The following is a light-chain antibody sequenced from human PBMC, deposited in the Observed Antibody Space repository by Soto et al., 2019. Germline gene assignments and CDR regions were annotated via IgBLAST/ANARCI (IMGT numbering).Light chain of an antibody. Sequence: QSALTQPASVSGSPGQSITISCTGTSSDVGSYNLVSWYQQHPGKAPKLMIYEGSKRPSGVSNRFSGSKSGNTASLTISGLQAEDEADYYCLLYYGAAVVFGGGTKLTVL. J-gene: IGLJ2*01. CDR2: EGS. CDR1: SSDVGSYNL. CDR3: LLYYGAAVV. V-gene: IGLV2-23*01.